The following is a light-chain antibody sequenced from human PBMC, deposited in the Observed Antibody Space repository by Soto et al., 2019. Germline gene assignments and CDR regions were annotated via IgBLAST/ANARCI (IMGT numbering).Light chain of an antibody. CDR1: QDISNY. V-gene: IGKV1-33*01. Sequence: DIQMTQSPSSLSASVGDRVTITCQASQDISNYLNWYQQKPGKAPKLLIYAASNLETGVPSRFSGSGSGTDFTFTISSLQAEDIATYYCQHYDNVPYTFGQGTKLEFK. J-gene: IGKJ2*01. CDR3: QHYDNVPYT. CDR2: AAS.